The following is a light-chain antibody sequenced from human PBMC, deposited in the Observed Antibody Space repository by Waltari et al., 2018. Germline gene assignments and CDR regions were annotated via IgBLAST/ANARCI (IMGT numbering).Light chain of an antibody. CDR1: TGPVTRGHF. V-gene: IGLV7-46*01. J-gene: IGLJ2*01. CDR3: WLAYTGGIVV. CDR2: DSY. Sequence: QAVVTQEPSLTVSPGGTVTLTCGSSTGPVTRGHFPYWLQQKPGQAPRTLIYDSYIRQSWTPARFSASLVGGKAVLTLSGAQAEDEAKYYCWLAYTGGIVVFGGGTELAVL.